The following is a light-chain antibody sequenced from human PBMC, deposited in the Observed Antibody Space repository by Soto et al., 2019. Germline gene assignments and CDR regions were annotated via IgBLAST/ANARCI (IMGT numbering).Light chain of an antibody. CDR1: QSLLHSNGYNY. V-gene: IGKV2-28*01. CDR3: MQALQVPLT. CDR2: LGS. J-gene: IGKJ1*01. Sequence: DIVVTQSPLSLPVTPGEPASISCRSSQSLLHSNGYNYLDWYLQKPGQSPQLLIYLGSNRASGVPDRFSGSGSGTDFTLKISRVEAEDVGLYYCMQALQVPLTFGQGTKVEI.